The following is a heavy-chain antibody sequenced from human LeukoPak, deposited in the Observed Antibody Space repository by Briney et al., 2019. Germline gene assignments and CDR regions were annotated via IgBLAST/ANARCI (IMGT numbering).Heavy chain of an antibody. CDR3: TTGSSDYVWGSYRPRDYFDY. CDR1: GFTFGDYA. Sequence: GGSLRLSCTASGFTFGDYAMSWFRQAPGKGLEWVGCIRSKAYGGTTEYAASVKGRFSISRDDSKSIAYLQMNSLKTEDTAVYCCTTGSSDYVWGSYRPRDYFDYWGQGTLVTVSS. V-gene: IGHV3-49*03. CDR2: IRSKAYGGTT. J-gene: IGHJ4*02. D-gene: IGHD3-16*02.